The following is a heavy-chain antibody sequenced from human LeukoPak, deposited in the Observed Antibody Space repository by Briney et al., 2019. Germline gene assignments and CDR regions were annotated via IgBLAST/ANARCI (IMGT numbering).Heavy chain of an antibody. J-gene: IGHJ3*02. Sequence: SETLSLTCAVYGGSFSGYYWSWIRQPPGKGLEWIGEITHSGSPNYNPSLKSRVTMSIDTSKNQFSLKLSSVTAADTAVYYCASRTIQSIGGRRGDTFDIWGQGTKVTVSS. CDR2: ITHSGSP. CDR3: ASRTIQSIGGRRGDTFDI. D-gene: IGHD3-3*01. V-gene: IGHV4-34*01. CDR1: GGSFSGYY.